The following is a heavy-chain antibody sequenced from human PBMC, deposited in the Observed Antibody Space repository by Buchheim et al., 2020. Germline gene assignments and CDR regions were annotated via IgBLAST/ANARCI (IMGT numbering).Heavy chain of an antibody. CDR1: GLTFSDYA. Sequence: QVQLVESGGGVVQPGRSLRLSCAASGLTFSDYAMHWVRQAPGKGLEWEAATSSDGNNEYYADSVKGQFTISRDNSKDTLYLQMNGLRTEDTAVYYCASDHGAPDAVDYWGQGIL. D-gene: IGHD4-17*01. CDR2: TSSDGNNE. V-gene: IGHV3-30*04. CDR3: ASDHGAPDAVDY. J-gene: IGHJ4*02.